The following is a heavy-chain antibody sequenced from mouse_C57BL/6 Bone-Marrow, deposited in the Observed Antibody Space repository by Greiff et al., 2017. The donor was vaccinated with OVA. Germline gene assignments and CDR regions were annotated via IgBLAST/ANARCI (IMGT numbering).Heavy chain of an antibody. V-gene: IGHV1-64*01. CDR1: GYTFTSYW. CDR2: IHPNSGST. D-gene: IGHD4-1*01. Sequence: QVQLQQPGAELVKPGASVKLSCKASGYTFTSYWMHWVKQRPGQGLEWIGIIHPNSGSTNYNEKFKSKATLTVDKSSSTAYMQLSSLTSEDSAVYYCARDWDGYFDYWGQGTTLTVSS. J-gene: IGHJ2*01. CDR3: ARDWDGYFDY.